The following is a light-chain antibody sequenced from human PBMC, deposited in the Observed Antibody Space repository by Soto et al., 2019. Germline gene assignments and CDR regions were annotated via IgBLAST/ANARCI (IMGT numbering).Light chain of an antibody. Sequence: DIQLTQSPSFLSASVGDRVTNTCRASQGISSYLAWYQQKPGKAPKLLIYAASTLQSGVPSRFSGSGSGTEFTLTISSLQPEDFATYYCQQLNSDPRAFGQGTRLEIK. CDR2: AAS. J-gene: IGKJ5*01. CDR1: QGISSY. CDR3: QQLNSDPRA. V-gene: IGKV1-9*01.